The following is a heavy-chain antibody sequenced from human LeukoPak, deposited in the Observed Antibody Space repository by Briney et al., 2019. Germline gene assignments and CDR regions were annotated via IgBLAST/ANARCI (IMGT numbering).Heavy chain of an antibody. CDR1: GFTFDDYA. CDR3: AKDNVAGAAAYYGMDV. CDR2: ISWNSGSI. Sequence: GRSLRLSCAASGFTFDDYAMHWVRQAPGKGLEWVSGISWNSGSIGYADSVKGRFTISRDNAKNSLYLQMNSLRPEDTALYYCAKDNVAGAAAYYGMDVWGQGTTVTVSS. J-gene: IGHJ6*02. D-gene: IGHD6-13*01. V-gene: IGHV3-9*01.